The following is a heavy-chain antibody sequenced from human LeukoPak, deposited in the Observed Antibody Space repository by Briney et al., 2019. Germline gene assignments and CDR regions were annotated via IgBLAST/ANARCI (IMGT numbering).Heavy chain of an antibody. CDR1: GDTFSIYA. V-gene: IGHV1-69*06. CDR3: ARDVLDYYDRSDYVT. D-gene: IGHD3-22*01. J-gene: IGHJ4*02. Sequence: SVKVSCKASGDTFSIYAISWVRQAPGQGLECMGGIIPTLGTTNYAQKFQGRVTITADKSTNTAYMELSSLKSEDTAVYYCARDVLDYYDRSDYVTWGQGTLVTVSS. CDR2: IIPTLGTT.